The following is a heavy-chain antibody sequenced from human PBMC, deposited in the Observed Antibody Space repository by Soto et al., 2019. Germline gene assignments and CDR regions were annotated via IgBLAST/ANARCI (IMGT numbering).Heavy chain of an antibody. CDR2: ISSSGSTI. CDR3: AREGVPAAFVRGPYYYYGMDV. Sequence: HPGGSLRLSCAASGFTFSSYEMNWVRQAPGKGLEWVSYISSSGSTIYYADSVKGRFTISRDNAKNSLYLQMNSLRAEDTAVYYCAREGVPAAFVRGPYYYYGMDVWGQGTTVTVSS. V-gene: IGHV3-48*03. D-gene: IGHD2-2*01. CDR1: GFTFSSYE. J-gene: IGHJ6*02.